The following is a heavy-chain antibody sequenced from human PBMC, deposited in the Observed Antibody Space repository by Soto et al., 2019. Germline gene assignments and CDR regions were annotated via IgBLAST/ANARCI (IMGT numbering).Heavy chain of an antibody. J-gene: IGHJ5*02. CDR2: IIPIFGTA. D-gene: IGHD3-22*01. CDR1: GGTFSSYA. V-gene: IGHV1-69*12. Sequence: QVQLVQSGAEVKKPGSSVKVSCKASGGTFSSYAITWVRQAPGQGLEWMGGIIPIFGTANYAQKFQGRVTITAAESTSTAYMGLSSLRSEDTAVYYCARDRGPSSGYYPYWFDPWGQGTLVTVSS. CDR3: ARDRGPSSGYYPYWFDP.